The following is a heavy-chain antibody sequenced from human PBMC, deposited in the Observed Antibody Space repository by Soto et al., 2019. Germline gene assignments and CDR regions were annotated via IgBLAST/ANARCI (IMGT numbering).Heavy chain of an antibody. CDR2: VDPEDGET. CDR3: ATCAVTIFGVVDNWFDP. V-gene: IGHV1-24*01. D-gene: IGHD3-3*01. CDR1: GYTLSELS. J-gene: IGHJ5*02. Sequence: ASVNVSFKVAGYTLSELSMHWVRQAPGKGLECMGCVDPEDGETIYAQKFQGRVTMTEDTSTDTAYMELSSLRSEDTAVYYCATCAVTIFGVVDNWFDPWGQGTLVTVSS.